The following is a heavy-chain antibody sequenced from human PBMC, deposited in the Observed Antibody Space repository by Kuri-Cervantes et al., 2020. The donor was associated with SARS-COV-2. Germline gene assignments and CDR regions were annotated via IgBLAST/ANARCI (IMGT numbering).Heavy chain of an antibody. CDR2: IYYSGST. Sequence: SETLSLTCTVSGGSISSSSYYWGWIRQPPGKGLEWIGSIYYSGSTYYNPSLKSRVTISVDTSKNQFSLKLSSVTAADTAVYYCAALGRIQLWSIRYWGRGTLVTGSS. D-gene: IGHD1-1*01. CDR1: GGSISSSSYY. J-gene: IGHJ4*02. CDR3: AALGRIQLWSIRY. V-gene: IGHV4-39*01.